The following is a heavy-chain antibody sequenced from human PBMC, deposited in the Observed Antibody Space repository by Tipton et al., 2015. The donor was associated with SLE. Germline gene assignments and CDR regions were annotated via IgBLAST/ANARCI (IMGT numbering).Heavy chain of an antibody. CDR3: ARDVIRGAFDI. CDR1: GFTFSSYE. J-gene: IGHJ3*02. V-gene: IGHV3-48*03. D-gene: IGHD2-21*01. Sequence: SLRLSCAASGFTFSSYEMNWVRQAPGKGLEWVSYISSSGSTIYYADSVKGRFTISRDNAKNSLYLQMNSLRAEDTAVYYCARDVIRGAFDIWGQGTMVTVSS. CDR2: ISSSGSTI.